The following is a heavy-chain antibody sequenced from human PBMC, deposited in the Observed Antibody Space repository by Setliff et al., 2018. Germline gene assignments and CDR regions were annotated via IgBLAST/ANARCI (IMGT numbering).Heavy chain of an antibody. CDR3: ATLTGDRGVDY. V-gene: IGHV4-39*07. Sequence: PSETLSLTCTVSGGSISSSSYYWGWIRQPPGKGLEWIGSIYYSGSTYYNPSLKSRVTISVDTPKNQFSLNLNAVTAADTAVYYCATLTGDRGVDYWGQGRLVTVSS. CDR1: GGSISSSSYY. D-gene: IGHD7-27*01. J-gene: IGHJ4*02. CDR2: IYYSGST.